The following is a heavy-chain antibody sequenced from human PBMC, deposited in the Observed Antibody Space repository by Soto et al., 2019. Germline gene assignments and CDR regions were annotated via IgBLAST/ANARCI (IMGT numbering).Heavy chain of an antibody. CDR3: ARHGSS. CDR2: IYFSGTT. Sequence: QLQLQESGPGLVKPSETLSLTCNVSGVSIRDTRYYWGWIRQPPGKGLEWIGTIYFSGTTFYNPPLKRRLTISVDTTKNQFSLRPRSVTAADTAVYYCARHGSSWGQGTLVAVSS. CDR1: GVSIRDTRYY. J-gene: IGHJ5*02. V-gene: IGHV4-39*01.